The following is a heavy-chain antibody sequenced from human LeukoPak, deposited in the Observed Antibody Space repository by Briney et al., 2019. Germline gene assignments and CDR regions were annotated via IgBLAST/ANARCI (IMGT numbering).Heavy chain of an antibody. CDR1: GYTFPDFY. D-gene: IGHD2-8*02. CDR2: IDPKSGDT. Sequence: ASMKVSCKASGYTFPDFYIHWVRQAPGQGLEWMGWIDPKSGDTKYVEKFQGRVTMTRDTSISTAYMDLSSLRSDDTAMYYCARAMNSWFFLDLDYWGQGNLVTVSS. CDR3: ARAMNSWFFLDLDY. J-gene: IGHJ4*02. V-gene: IGHV1-2*02.